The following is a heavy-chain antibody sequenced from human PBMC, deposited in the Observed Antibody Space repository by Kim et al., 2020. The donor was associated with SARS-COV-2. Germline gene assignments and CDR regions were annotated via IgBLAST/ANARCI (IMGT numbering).Heavy chain of an antibody. V-gene: IGHV4-39*01. CDR2: T. CDR3: ARRNHSGGFDY. D-gene: IGHD2-15*01. Sequence: TYYNPSLKSRVTISVDTSKNQFSLKLSSVTAADTAVYYCARRNHSGGFDYWGQGTLVTVSS. J-gene: IGHJ4*02.